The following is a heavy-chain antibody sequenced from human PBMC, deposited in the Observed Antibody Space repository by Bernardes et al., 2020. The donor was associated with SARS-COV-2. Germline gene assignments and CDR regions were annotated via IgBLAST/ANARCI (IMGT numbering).Heavy chain of an antibody. D-gene: IGHD6-13*01. V-gene: IGHV1-24*01. J-gene: IGHJ6*02. CDR2: FDPEDGET. Sequence: ASVKVSCKVSGYTLTELSMHWVRQAPGKGLEWMGGFDPEDGETIYAQKFQGRVTMTEDTSTDTAYMELSSLRSEDTAVYYCATAPTLRSSPPGGYYYYYGMVGCGQGTTITVSS. CDR1: GYTLTELS. CDR3: ATAPTLRSSPPGGYYYYYGMVG.